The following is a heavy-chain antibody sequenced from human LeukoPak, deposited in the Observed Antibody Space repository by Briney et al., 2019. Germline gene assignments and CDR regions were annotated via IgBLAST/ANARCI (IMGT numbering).Heavy chain of an antibody. CDR3: ARDTPLRVDDYVWGSYRPREGYYYMDV. Sequence: ASVKVSCKASGYTFTSYGISWVRQAPGQGLEWMGWISAYNGNTNYAQKLQGRVTMTTDTSTSTAYMELRSLRSDDTAVYYCARDTPLRVDDYVWGSYRPREGYYYMDVWGKGTTVTVSS. CDR2: ISAYNGNT. D-gene: IGHD3-16*02. CDR1: GYTFTSYG. V-gene: IGHV1-18*01. J-gene: IGHJ6*03.